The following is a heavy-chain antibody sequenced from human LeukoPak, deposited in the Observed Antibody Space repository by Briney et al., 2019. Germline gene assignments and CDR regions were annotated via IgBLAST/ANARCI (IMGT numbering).Heavy chain of an antibody. V-gene: IGHV3-23*01. CDR2: ISGDGLGT. CDR3: AKGPNFGSWRALDY. Sequence: GGSLTLSCAASEFTFGDYDMGWVRQTLGKGLEWVSSISGDGLGTWYADSVRGRFTISRDKPRNTLYLQLNSLRVDDTAVYYCAKGPNFGSWRALDYWGQGSLVTVSS. CDR1: EFTFGDYD. D-gene: IGHD3-10*01. J-gene: IGHJ4*02.